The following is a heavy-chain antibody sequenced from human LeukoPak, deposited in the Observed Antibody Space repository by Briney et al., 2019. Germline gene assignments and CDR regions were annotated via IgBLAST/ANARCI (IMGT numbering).Heavy chain of an antibody. Sequence: GGSLRLFCGASGFTFSSAAMHWVRQSPGRGLEWVAYIAHHGNNKYYADSVKGRFTISRDNSKGSLYLQMNSLRADDTAVYYCAKDGSWSCTDWCQGTLVRVSS. D-gene: IGHD2-8*02. CDR2: IAHHGNNK. J-gene: IGHJ4*02. CDR3: AKDGSWSCTD. CDR1: GFTFSSAA. V-gene: IGHV3-30*02.